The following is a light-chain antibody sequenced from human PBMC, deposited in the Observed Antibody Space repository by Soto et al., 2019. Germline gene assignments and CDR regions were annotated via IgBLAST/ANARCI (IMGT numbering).Light chain of an antibody. J-gene: IGKJ4*01. CDR3: YQYFSTPLT. Sequence: EIVLTQSPATLSLSPGERATLSCRASQSVGSFLAWYQQKPGQAPRLVIYWASTRESGVPDRFSGSGSGTDFTLTISSLQAEDVAVYYCYQYFSTPLTFGGGTKVDIK. CDR2: WAS. V-gene: IGKV3-11*01. CDR1: QSVGSF.